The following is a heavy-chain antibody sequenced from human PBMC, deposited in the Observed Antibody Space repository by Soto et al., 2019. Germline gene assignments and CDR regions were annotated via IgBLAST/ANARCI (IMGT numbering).Heavy chain of an antibody. Sequence: PGESLRLSCAASGFTFSSYAMSWVRQAPGKGLEWVSAVSGSGGSTYYADSVKGRFTISRDNSKNTLYLQMNSLRAEDTAVYYCAKFVGGDDAFDIWGQGTMVTVSS. D-gene: IGHD3-16*01. CDR1: GFTFSSYA. CDR2: VSGSGGST. CDR3: AKFVGGDDAFDI. V-gene: IGHV3-23*01. J-gene: IGHJ3*02.